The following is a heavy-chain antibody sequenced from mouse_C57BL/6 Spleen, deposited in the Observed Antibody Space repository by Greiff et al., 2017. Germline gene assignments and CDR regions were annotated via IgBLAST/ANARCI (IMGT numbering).Heavy chain of an antibody. CDR1: GYTFTSYW. Sequence: QVQLQQPGAELVKPGASVTMSCKASGYTFTSYWLTWVKQRPGPGLEWIGDIYPGCGSTNYNEKFKSKVTLKVDTSSSPADMQLSSLTSEDSAVYYCARRGIYYDYDVFAYWGQGTLVTVSA. J-gene: IGHJ3*01. D-gene: IGHD2-4*01. V-gene: IGHV1-55*01. CDR2: IYPGCGST. CDR3: ARRGIYYDYDVFAY.